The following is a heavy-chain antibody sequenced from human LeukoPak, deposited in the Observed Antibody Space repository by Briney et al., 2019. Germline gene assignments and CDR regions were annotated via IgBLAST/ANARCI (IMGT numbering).Heavy chain of an antibody. D-gene: IGHD3-22*01. J-gene: IGHJ4*02. V-gene: IGHV3-64D*06. Sequence: PGGSLRLSCSASGFTFSSFAMHWVSQAPGKGLEYVSAISRNGGSTYYADSVKGRFTISRDNSKNTLYLQMSSLRAEDTAVYYCVKWYYYDSSGYYYGPDFDYWGQGTLDTVSS. CDR2: ISRNGGST. CDR3: VKWYYYDSSGYYYGPDFDY. CDR1: GFTFSSFA.